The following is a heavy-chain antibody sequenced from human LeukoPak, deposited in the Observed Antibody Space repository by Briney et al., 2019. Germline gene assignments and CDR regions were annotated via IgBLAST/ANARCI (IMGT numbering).Heavy chain of an antibody. J-gene: IGHJ4*02. CDR3: AVLGESLDY. V-gene: IGHV4-4*02. Sequence: SETLSLTCAVSGGSISNSNWWSWVRQPPGKGLEWTGEIYHSGSTNYNPSLKSRVTMSVDKSKNQFSLKLTSVTAADTAVYYCAVLGESLDYWGQGTLVTVSS. CDR2: IYHSGST. D-gene: IGHD3-10*01. CDR1: GGSISNSNW.